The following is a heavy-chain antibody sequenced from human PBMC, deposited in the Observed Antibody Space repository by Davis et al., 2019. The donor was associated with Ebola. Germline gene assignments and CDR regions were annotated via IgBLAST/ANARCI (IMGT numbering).Heavy chain of an antibody. CDR1: GFTFSSYS. Sequence: GGSLRLSCAASGFTFSSYSMHWVRQSPGKGLEWVAVIYSGGSYTNYADSVKGRFTISRDNSKDTLYLQMNSLRVEDTAVYYCAREDSGSYWSAWGGFSYWGQGALVTVSS. CDR3: AREDSGSYWSAWGGFSY. CDR2: IYSGGSYT. V-gene: IGHV3-33*01. D-gene: IGHD1-26*01. J-gene: IGHJ4*02.